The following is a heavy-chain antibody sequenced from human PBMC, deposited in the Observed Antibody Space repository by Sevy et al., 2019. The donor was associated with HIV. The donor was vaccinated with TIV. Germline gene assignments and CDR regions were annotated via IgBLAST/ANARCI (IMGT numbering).Heavy chain of an antibody. D-gene: IGHD3-22*01. V-gene: IGHV3-74*01. CDR3: VRAGTSVYEYYMDV. Sequence: GGSLRLSCEASGFTFSSHWMQWVRQVAGKGLEGLSRINSDGIVRVYADSVKGRFIISRDNAKNTVYLQMNNLRAEDTAVYYCVRAGTSVYEYYMDVWCKGATVTVSS. CDR1: GFTFSSHW. CDR2: INSDGIVR. J-gene: IGHJ6*03.